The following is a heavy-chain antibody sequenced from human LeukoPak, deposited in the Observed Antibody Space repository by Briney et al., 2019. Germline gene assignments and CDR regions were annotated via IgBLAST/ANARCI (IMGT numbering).Heavy chain of an antibody. J-gene: IGHJ6*03. V-gene: IGHV3-23*01. Sequence: GGSLRLSCVASGFTFSSYAVTWVRQAPGKGLERVSSISGSGGRTDYADSVKGRFTISRDNSKNTLYLQMNSLGADDTAVYYCAKGRGHCIDGVCHNYYYMDVWGKGTTVTVS. CDR3: AKGRGHCIDGVCHNYYYMDV. D-gene: IGHD2-8*01. CDR2: ISGSGGRT. CDR1: GFTFSSYA.